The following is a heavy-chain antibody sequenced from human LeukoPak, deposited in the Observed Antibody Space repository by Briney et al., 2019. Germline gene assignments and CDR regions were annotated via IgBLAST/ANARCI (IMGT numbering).Heavy chain of an antibody. CDR2: IDQDGSLR. V-gene: IGHV3-7*01. D-gene: IGHD2-2*01. J-gene: IGHJ6*03. CDR3: ARDRGYCTSTNCYGFYYYMDV. Sequence: GGSLSLSCAASGFTFSDYWMNWVRQAPGKGLEWVANIDQDGSLRYYVDSVKGRFTISRDNAENSLYLQMNSLRAEDTAVYFCARDRGYCTSTNCYGFYYYMDVWGKGTTVTVSS. CDR1: GFTFSDYW.